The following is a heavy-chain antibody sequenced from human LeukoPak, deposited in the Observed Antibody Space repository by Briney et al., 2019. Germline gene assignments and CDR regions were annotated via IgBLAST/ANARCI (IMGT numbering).Heavy chain of an antibody. D-gene: IGHD6-13*01. V-gene: IGHV1-18*01. CDR3: ASVYSRSGYYYMDV. CDR2: ISAYNGNT. CDR1: GYTFTSYG. Sequence: ASVKVSCKASGYTFTSYGISWVRQAPGQGLEWMGWISAYNGNTNYAQKLQGRVTMTTDTSTSTAYMELRSLRSEDTAVYYCASVYSRSGYYYMDVWGKGTTVTVSS. J-gene: IGHJ6*03.